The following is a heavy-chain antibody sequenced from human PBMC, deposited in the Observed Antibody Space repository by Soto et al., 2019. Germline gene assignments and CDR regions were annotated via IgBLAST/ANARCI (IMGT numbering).Heavy chain of an antibody. V-gene: IGHV4-34*01. Sequence: SETLSLTCAVYGGSFSGDYWSWIRQPPGKGLEWIGEINHSGCTNYNPSLKSRVTISVDTSKNQFSLKLSSMTAADTAVYYCARGYYYIGGAFEYWGQGTLVTVSS. J-gene: IGHJ4*02. D-gene: IGHD3-10*01. CDR2: INHSGCT. CDR3: ARGYYYIGGAFEY. CDR1: GGSFSGDY.